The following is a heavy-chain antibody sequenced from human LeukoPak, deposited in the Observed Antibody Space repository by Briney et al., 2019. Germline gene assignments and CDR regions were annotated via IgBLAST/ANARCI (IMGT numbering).Heavy chain of an antibody. D-gene: IGHD6-19*01. CDR2: ISYDGSNK. CDR1: GFTFSSYA. V-gene: IGHV3-30-3*01. Sequence: GRSLRPSCAASGFTFSSYAMHWVRQAPGKGLEWVAVISYDGSNKYYADSVKGRFTISRDNSKNTLYLQMNSLRAEDTAVYYCARDQWKTLDYWGQGTLVTVSS. CDR3: ARDQWKTLDY. J-gene: IGHJ4*02.